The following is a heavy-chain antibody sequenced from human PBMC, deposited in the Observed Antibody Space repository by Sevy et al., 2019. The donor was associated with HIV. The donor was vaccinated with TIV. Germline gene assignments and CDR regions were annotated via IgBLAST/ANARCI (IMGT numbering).Heavy chain of an antibody. CDR3: ARSSGYSYGDFDY. J-gene: IGHJ4*02. CDR1: SGSISSNY. D-gene: IGHD5-18*01. Sequence: SETLSLTCTVSSGSISSNYWSWIRQPPGKGLEWIGYIYSSGSSYNPSLTSRVSISMYTSKNQFSLKLNSVTAADTAVYYCARSSGYSYGDFDYWGQGTLVTVSS. CDR2: IYSSGSS. V-gene: IGHV4-59*01.